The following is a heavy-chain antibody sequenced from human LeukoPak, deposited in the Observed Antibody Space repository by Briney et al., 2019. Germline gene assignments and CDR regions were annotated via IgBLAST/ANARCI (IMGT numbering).Heavy chain of an antibody. CDR2: IYYSGST. Sequence: SETLTLTCTVSGGSISSSSYYWGWIRQPPGKGLEWIGSIYYSGSTYYNPCLKSRVTISVDTSKNQFSLKLSSVTAADTAVYYCARMSSGKTYYYYYMDVWGKGTTVTVSS. CDR3: ARMSSGKTYYYYYMDV. D-gene: IGHD6-19*01. CDR1: GGSISSSSYY. J-gene: IGHJ6*03. V-gene: IGHV4-39*01.